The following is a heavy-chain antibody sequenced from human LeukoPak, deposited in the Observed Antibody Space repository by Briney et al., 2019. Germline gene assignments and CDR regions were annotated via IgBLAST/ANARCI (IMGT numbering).Heavy chain of an antibody. CDR3: ATPTYHYYDCSGYYGDY. J-gene: IGHJ4*02. Sequence: PSETLSLTCTVSGGSISSSSYYWGWIRRPPGKGLEWIGSIYYSGSTYYNPSLKSRVTISVDTSKNQFSLKLSSVTAADTAVYYCATPTYHYYDCSGYYGDYWGQGTLVTVSS. CDR1: GGSISSSSYY. V-gene: IGHV4-39*01. CDR2: IYYSGST. D-gene: IGHD3-22*01.